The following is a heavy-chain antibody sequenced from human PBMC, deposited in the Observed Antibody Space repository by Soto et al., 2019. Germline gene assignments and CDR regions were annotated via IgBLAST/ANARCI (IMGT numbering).Heavy chain of an antibody. Sequence: GGSLRLCCAASGFTFSSYGMHWVRQAPGKGLEWVAVIWYDGSNKYYADSVKGRFTISRDNSKNTLYLQMNSLRAEDTAVYYCARTWRYNWNYWGFPDYWGQGTLVTVSS. CDR1: GFTFSSYG. D-gene: IGHD1-7*01. CDR3: ARTWRYNWNYWGFPDY. V-gene: IGHV3-33*01. CDR2: IWYDGSNK. J-gene: IGHJ4*02.